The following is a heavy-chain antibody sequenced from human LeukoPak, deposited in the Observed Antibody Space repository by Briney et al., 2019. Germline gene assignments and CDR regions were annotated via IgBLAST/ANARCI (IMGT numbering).Heavy chain of an antibody. J-gene: IGHJ4*02. D-gene: IGHD2-21*02. Sequence: SETLSLTCTVSGGFISSYYRSWIRQPPGKGLGWIGYIYYSGSTNYNPSLKSRVTISVDTSKNQFSLKLSSVTAADTAVYYCASSGEVVTAIDYWGQGTLVTVSS. CDR1: GGFISSYY. CDR3: ASSGEVVTAIDY. CDR2: IYYSGST. V-gene: IGHV4-59*01.